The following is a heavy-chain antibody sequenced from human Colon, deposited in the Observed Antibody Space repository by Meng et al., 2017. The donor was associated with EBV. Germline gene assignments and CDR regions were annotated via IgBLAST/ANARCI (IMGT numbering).Heavy chain of an antibody. CDR3: ASFDHIPSRNYFDY. V-gene: IGHV4-30-4*01. CDR1: GGRVVSGHCT. Sequence: QARLTGSGPGPVGLAPTLAAAVPASGGRVVSGHCTWLCIRQPPGKGLACIGYIHHSGSAYYTLSHKSRVSISVATSKYQFSLNLNFMTAADTAVYYCASFDHIPSRNYFDYWGQGTLVTVSS. CDR2: IHHSGSA. J-gene: IGHJ4*02. D-gene: IGHD2-21*01.